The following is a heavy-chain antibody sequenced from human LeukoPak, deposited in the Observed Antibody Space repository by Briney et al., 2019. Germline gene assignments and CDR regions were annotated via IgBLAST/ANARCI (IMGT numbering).Heavy chain of an antibody. CDR2: ININGST. CDR3: AREETYYYDTSGYYLYYFDY. V-gene: IGHV4-61*02. CDR1: GGSISSGNYH. J-gene: IGHJ4*02. D-gene: IGHD3-22*01. Sequence: PSETLSLTCTVSGGSISSGNYHWSWIRQPAGKGLEWIGRININGSTKDNPSLKSRVTISIDTSKNQFSLKLTSVTAADTAVYYCAREETYYYDTSGYYLYYFDYWGQGTLVTVSS.